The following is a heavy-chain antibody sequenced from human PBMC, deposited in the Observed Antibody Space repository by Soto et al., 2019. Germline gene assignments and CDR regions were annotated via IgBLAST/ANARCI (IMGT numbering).Heavy chain of an antibody. CDR1: GFTFNKNA. V-gene: IGHV3-23*01. CDR2: ITNTGGST. CDR3: LKYCSSTSCYSYYAMDV. D-gene: IGHD2-2*01. Sequence: EVQLLESGGGLAQPGGSLRLTCAASGFTFNKNAMSWVRQAPGKGLEWVSAITNTGGSTYYADSVKGRFTISRDNSKNTLYLQMNSLRADDTAVYYCLKYCSSTSCYSYYAMDVWGQGTTVIVSS. J-gene: IGHJ6*02.